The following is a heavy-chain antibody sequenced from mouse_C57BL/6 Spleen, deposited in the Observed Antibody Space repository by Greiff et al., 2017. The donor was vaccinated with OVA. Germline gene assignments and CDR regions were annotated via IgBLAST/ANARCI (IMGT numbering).Heavy chain of an antibody. D-gene: IGHD1-1*01. J-gene: IGHJ1*03. CDR2: IDPSDSYT. Sequence: QVQLQQPGAELVMPGASVKLSCKASGYTFTSYWMHWVKQRPGQGLEWIGEIDPSDSYTNYNQKFKGKSTLTVDKSSSTAYMQPSSLTSEDSAVYYCARCYYGSSSTSDWYFDVWGTGTTVTVSS. CDR1: GYTFTSYW. V-gene: IGHV1-69*01. CDR3: ARCYYGSSSTSDWYFDV.